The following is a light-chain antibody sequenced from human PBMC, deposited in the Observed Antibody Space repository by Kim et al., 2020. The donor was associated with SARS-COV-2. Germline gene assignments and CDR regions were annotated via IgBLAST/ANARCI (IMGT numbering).Light chain of an antibody. V-gene: IGLV2-14*03. CDR1: TSDVGGYNY. Sequence: QSALTQPASVSGSPGRSISISCTGTTSDVGGYNYVSWYQQHPGKVPKLMMYDVNKRPSGVSDRFSGSKSGDTASLTISGLQAEDEADYYCASYTSSNTWVFGGGTQLTVL. CDR2: DVN. J-gene: IGLJ3*02. CDR3: ASYTSSNTWV.